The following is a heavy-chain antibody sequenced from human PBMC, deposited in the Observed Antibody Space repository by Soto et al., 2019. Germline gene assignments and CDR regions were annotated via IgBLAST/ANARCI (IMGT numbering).Heavy chain of an antibody. CDR1: GGSFSGYY. J-gene: IGHJ2*01. CDR2: INHSGST. Sequence: PSETLSLTCAVYGGSFSGYYWSWIRQPPGKGLEWIGEINHSGSTYYNPSLKSRVTISVDTSKNQFSLKLSSVTAADTAVYYCARDPGDPSGYFDLWGRGTLVTVSS. V-gene: IGHV4-34*09. CDR3: ARDPGDPSGYFDL. D-gene: IGHD7-27*01.